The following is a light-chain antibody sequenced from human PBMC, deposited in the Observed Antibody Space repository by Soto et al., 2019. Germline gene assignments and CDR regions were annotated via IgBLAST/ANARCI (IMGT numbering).Light chain of an antibody. CDR3: GTWDSSLSAGQV. CDR1: SSNIGNNY. V-gene: IGLV1-51*01. Sequence: QSVLTQPPSMSAAPGQKVTISCSGSSSNIGNNYVSWYQQLPGTAPKLLIYDNNKRPSGIPDRFSGSKSGTSATLGITGLQTGDEADYYCGTWDSSLSAGQVFGTGTKLTVL. CDR2: DNN. J-gene: IGLJ1*01.